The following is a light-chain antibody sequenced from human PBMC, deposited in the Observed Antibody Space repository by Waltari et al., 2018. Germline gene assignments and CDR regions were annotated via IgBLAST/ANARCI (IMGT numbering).Light chain of an antibody. CDR2: EDS. V-gene: IGLV6-57*04. CDR3: QSFEDNEKV. J-gene: IGLJ3*02. Sequence: NFMLTQPHSVSESPGKTEIMSCTRSSGSTASNYVQWYQQRPGSAPTSVIYEDSQRPSGVLHRVSGSIDSSSNTSSLTISGLKIEDEPDYCCQSFEDNEKVFGGWTKVTVL. CDR1: SGSTASNY.